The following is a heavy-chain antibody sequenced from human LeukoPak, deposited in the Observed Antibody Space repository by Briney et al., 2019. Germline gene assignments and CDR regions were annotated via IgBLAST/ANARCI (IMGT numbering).Heavy chain of an antibody. CDR3: ARARIAAAGTLYAFDI. J-gene: IGHJ3*02. CDR1: GYTFTGYY. CDR2: INPNSGGT. V-gene: IGHV1-2*02. Sequence: ASVKVSCKASGYTFTGYYMHWVRQAPGQGLEWMGWINPNSGGTNYAQKFQGRVTMTRDTSISTAYMELSRLRSDDTAVYYCARARIAAAGTLYAFDIWGQGTMVTVSS. D-gene: IGHD6-13*01.